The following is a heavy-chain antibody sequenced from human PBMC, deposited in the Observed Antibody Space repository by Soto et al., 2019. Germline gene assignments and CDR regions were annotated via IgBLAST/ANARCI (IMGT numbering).Heavy chain of an antibody. D-gene: IGHD3-10*01. CDR2: ISGSGGST. V-gene: IGHV3-23*01. CDR3: AKDAVTVVRGVTVPDNAFDI. J-gene: IGHJ3*02. CDR1: GFTFSSYA. Sequence: EVQLLESGGGLVQPGGSLRLSCAASGFTFSSYAMSWVRQAPGKGLEWVSAISGSGGSTYYADSVKGRFTISRDNAKNTLYLQMNSLRAEDTAVYYCAKDAVTVVRGVTVPDNAFDIWGQGTMVTVSS.